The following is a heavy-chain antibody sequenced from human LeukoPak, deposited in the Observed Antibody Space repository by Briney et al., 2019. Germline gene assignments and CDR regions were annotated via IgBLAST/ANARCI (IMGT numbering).Heavy chain of an antibody. Sequence: PGGSLRLSCAASGFTFDDYGMSWVRQAPGKGLEWVSGINWNGGSTGYADSVKGRFTISRDNAKNSLYLQMNSLRAEDTALYYCARGYQTGTMGYFDYWGQGTLVTVSS. CDR2: INWNGGST. V-gene: IGHV3-20*04. J-gene: IGHJ4*02. D-gene: IGHD1-1*01. CDR3: ARGYQTGTMGYFDY. CDR1: GFTFDDYG.